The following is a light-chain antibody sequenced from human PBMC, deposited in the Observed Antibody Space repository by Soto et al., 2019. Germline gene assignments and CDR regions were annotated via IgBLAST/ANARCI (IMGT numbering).Light chain of an antibody. V-gene: IGKV1-12*01. CDR3: QQANSFPWT. CDR1: QFISSW. CDR2: AAS. Sequence: DIQMTQSPSSVSASVVDRFTITFLASQFISSWLAWYQQKPGKAPKLLIYAASSLQSGVPSRFSGSGSGTDFTLTISSLQPEDFATYYCQQANSFPWTFGQGTKVDIK. J-gene: IGKJ1*01.